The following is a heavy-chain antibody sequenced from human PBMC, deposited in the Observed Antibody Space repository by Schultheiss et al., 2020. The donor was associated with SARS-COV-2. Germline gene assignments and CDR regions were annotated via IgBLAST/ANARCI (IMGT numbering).Heavy chain of an antibody. Sequence: GGSLRLSCAASGFTFSSYAMSWVRQHPGKGLEWVSAISGSGGSTYYADSVKGRFTISRDNAKNSLYLQMNSLRAEDTAVYYCAKARDYSPRVYYYYGMDVWGQGTTVTVSS. CDR2: ISGSGGST. CDR1: GFTFSSYA. D-gene: IGHD4-11*01. J-gene: IGHJ6*02. V-gene: IGHV3-23*01. CDR3: AKARDYSPRVYYYYGMDV.